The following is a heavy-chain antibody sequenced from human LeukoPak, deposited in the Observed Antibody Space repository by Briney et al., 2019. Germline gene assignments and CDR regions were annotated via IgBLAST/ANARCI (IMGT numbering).Heavy chain of an antibody. CDR2: IKQDGSEK. J-gene: IGHJ5*02. V-gene: IGHV3-7*01. CDR3: AREVWCSGGSCYDP. Sequence: PGGSLRLSCAASGFTFSSYWMSWVRQAPGKGLEWVANIKQDGSEKYYVDSVKGRFTISRDNAKNSLYLQMNSLRAEDTAVYYCAREVWCSGGSCYDPWGQGTLVTVSS. CDR1: GFTFSSYW. D-gene: IGHD2-15*01.